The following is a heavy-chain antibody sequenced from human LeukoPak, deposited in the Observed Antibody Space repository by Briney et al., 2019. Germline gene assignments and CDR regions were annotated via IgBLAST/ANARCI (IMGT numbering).Heavy chain of an antibody. Sequence: GASVKVSCKVSGYTLTELSMHWVRQAPGKGLEWMGGFDPEDGGTIYAQKFQGRVTMTEDTSTDTAYMELSSLRSEDTAVYYCAALPEGPSGGYQTALDYWGQGTLVTVSS. D-gene: IGHD1-26*01. V-gene: IGHV1-24*01. CDR1: GYTLTELS. CDR2: FDPEDGGT. CDR3: AALPEGPSGGYQTALDY. J-gene: IGHJ4*02.